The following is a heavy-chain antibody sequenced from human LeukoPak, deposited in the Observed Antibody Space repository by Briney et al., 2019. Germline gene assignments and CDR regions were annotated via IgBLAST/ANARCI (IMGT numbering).Heavy chain of an antibody. CDR2: IYYIGST. V-gene: IGHV4-59*08. D-gene: IGHD6-19*01. Sequence: PSETLSLTCTVSVGFINSHYWSWIRQPPGKGLEWIGYIYYIGSTNYNPSLRGRATISVDTSNNQFYLKLSSVTAADTAVYYCARRGYSSDSNWFDPWGQGTLVTVSS. CDR1: VGFINSHY. CDR3: ARRGYSSDSNWFDP. J-gene: IGHJ5*02.